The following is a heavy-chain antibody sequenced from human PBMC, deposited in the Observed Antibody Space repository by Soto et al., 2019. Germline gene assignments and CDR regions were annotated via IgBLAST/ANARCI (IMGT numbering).Heavy chain of an antibody. J-gene: IGHJ4*02. CDR3: SAWPAGGPLYLDL. CDR1: GRSLNNYA. V-gene: IGHV3-23*05. CDR2: IDVLDGA. Sequence: PGGRLRRSGVVAGRSLNNYAIAWVRHAPGKGLEFGSTIDVLDGAWYSDSVRWRLASSRDVSRNSVYLQMSSLSVPDPALYFCSAWPAGGPLYLDLWRPRTRVTASS. D-gene: IGHD2-8*02.